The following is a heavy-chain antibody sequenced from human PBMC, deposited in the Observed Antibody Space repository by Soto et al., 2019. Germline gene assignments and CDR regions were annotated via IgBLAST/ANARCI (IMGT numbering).Heavy chain of an antibody. CDR2: ISYDGSNK. D-gene: IGHD1-1*01. J-gene: IGHJ4*02. CDR1: GFTFSSDG. CDR3: GKVVDEEVLLLEPTPQQFDY. Sequence: GGYLRLSCAASGFTFSSDGMHWVRQAPGKGLAWVAVISYDGSNKYYADSVKGRFTISRDNSKNTLYLQMNSLRTEDTAVYYCGKVVDEEVLLLEPTPQQFDYWGQGTLVTVSS. V-gene: IGHV3-30*18.